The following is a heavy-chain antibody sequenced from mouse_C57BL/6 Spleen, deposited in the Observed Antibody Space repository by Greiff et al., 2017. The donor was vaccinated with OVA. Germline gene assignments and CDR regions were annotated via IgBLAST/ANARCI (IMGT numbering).Heavy chain of an antibody. CDR1: GFTFTDYY. CDR2: IRNKANGYTT. Sequence: EVQVVESGGGLVQPGGSLSLSCAASGFTFTDYYMSWVRQPPGKALEWLGFIRNKANGYTTEYSASVKGRFTISRDKSQSILYLQMNALRAEDSATYYCARFSYGSSPDWFAYWGQGTLVTVSA. D-gene: IGHD1-1*01. V-gene: IGHV7-3*01. CDR3: ARFSYGSSPDWFAY. J-gene: IGHJ3*01.